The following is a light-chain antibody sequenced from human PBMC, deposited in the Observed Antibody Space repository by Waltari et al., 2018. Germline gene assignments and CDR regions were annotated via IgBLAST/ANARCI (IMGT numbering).Light chain of an antibody. V-gene: IGKV3-20*01. J-gene: IGKJ5*01. CDR2: GAS. Sequence: IVLTQSPGTLSLSPGERATLSCRASQSVSSSYLAWYQQKPGQAPRLLIYGASSSATGIPDRFSGSGSGTDFTLTISRLEPEDFAVYYCQQYGSSPPITFGQGTRLEIK. CDR1: QSVSSSY. CDR3: QQYGSSPPIT.